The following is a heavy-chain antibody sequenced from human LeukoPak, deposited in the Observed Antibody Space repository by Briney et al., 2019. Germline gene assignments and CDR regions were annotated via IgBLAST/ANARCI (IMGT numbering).Heavy chain of an antibody. CDR2: IYYSGST. J-gene: IGHJ4*02. D-gene: IGHD2-2*02. V-gene: IGHV4-59*01. CDR1: GGSISSYY. Sequence: SETLSLTCTVSGGSISSYYWSWIRQPPGKGLEWIGYIYYSGSTNYNPSLKSRVTISVDTSKNQFPLKLSSVTAADTAVYYCARVDNTSLDYWGQGALVTVSS. CDR3: ARVDNTSLDY.